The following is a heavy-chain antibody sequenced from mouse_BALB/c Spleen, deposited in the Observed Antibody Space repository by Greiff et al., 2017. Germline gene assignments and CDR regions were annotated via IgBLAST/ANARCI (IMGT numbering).Heavy chain of an antibody. CDR2: ISDGGSYT. D-gene: IGHD1-1*01. V-gene: IGHV5-4*02. J-gene: IGHJ3*01. CDR1: GFTFSDYY. CDR3: ARDGDYYGSSSFAY. Sequence: EVKVEESGGGLVKPGGSLKLSCAASGFTFSDYYMYWVRQTPEKRLEWVATISDGGSYTYYPDSVKGRFTISRDNAKNNLYLQMSSLKSEDTAMYYCARDGDYYGSSSFAYWGQGTLVTVSA.